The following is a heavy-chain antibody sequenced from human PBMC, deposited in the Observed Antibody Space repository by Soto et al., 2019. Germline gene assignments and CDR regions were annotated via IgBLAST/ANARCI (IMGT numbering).Heavy chain of an antibody. J-gene: IGHJ6*02. CDR1: GFKISSSS. CDR3: ARYYYDSSGYVGMAV. CDR2: ISDSGSNT. D-gene: IGHD3-22*01. V-gene: IGHV3-48*02. Sequence: EVQLVESGGGLVQPGGSLRLSCAAFGFKISSSSMNWVRQAPGRGLEWVAYISDSGSNTLYADSVKGRFTVSRDTAKNSLYLKMRGLREGDGAEYYGARYYYDSSGYVGMAVWGQGPTVTVSS.